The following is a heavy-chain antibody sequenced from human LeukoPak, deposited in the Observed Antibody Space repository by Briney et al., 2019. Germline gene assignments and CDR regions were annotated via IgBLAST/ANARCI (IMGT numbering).Heavy chain of an antibody. CDR1: GFTFNRYI. CDR2: LNLDGSST. J-gene: IGHJ4*02. CDR3: ARGETGRGDYFDF. D-gene: IGHD2-15*01. V-gene: IGHV3-23*01. Sequence: GGSLRLSCAASGFTFNRYIMNWLRQAPGKGLEGVGNLNLDGSSTYYADSLRGRVIISRDNSKNTLFLQLNSMTPDDTAVYYCARGETGRGDYFDFWGQGTPVAVSS.